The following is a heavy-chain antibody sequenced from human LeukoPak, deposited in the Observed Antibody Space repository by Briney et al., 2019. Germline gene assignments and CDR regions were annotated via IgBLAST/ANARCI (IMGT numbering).Heavy chain of an antibody. CDR1: GFTFSSYE. Sequence: GGSLRLSCAASGFTFSSYEMNWVRQAPGKGLEWVGRIKSRPDGGTTDYAAPVKDRFTISRDDSKNTLYLQMNSLRTEDTAVYYCTTWTSHWGQGTLVTVSS. CDR3: TTWTSH. D-gene: IGHD3/OR15-3a*01. J-gene: IGHJ4*02. V-gene: IGHV3-15*01. CDR2: IKSRPDGGTT.